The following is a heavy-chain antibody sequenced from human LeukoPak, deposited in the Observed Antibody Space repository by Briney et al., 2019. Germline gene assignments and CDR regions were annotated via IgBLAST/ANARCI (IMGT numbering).Heavy chain of an antibody. J-gene: IGHJ4*02. CDR1: GFTFRNYW. CDR3: VRDLVIVDTPGDDFDY. D-gene: IGHD2/OR15-2a*01. Sequence: GGSLRLSCAASGFTFRNYWMHWVRQAPRKGLVWVSRINEDGSIISYADSVKGRFTISRDNAKNTLFLQMNSLTAEDTAVYHCVRDLVIVDTPGDDFDYWGQGSLVAVSS. CDR2: INEDGSII. V-gene: IGHV3-74*01.